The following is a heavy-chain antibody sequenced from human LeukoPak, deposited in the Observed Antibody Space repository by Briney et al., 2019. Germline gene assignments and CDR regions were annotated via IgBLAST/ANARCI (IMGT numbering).Heavy chain of an antibody. CDR1: GGSISKYY. Sequence: ASDTLSLTCTVSGGSISKYYWSWIRQPPGKELEWMGYIYHSGSTNYNPSLKRRVTISQDTSKNQFSLKLSSVTAADTAVYYCARNADDSSSYPYFDYWGQGTLVTVSS. CDR3: ARNADDSSSYPYFDY. CDR2: IYHSGST. J-gene: IGHJ4*02. V-gene: IGHV4-59*07. D-gene: IGHD3-22*01.